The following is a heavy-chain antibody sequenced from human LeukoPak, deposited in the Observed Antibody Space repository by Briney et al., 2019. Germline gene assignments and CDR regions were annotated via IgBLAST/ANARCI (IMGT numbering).Heavy chain of an antibody. J-gene: IGHJ4*02. Sequence: GGSLRLSCAASGFTFSSYAMSRVRQAPGKGLEWVSAISGSGGSTYYADSVKGRFTISRDNSKNTLYLQMNSLRAEDTAVYYCAKGGLRPPLYYFDYWGQGTLVTVSS. CDR1: GFTFSSYA. CDR2: ISGSGGST. D-gene: IGHD5-12*01. CDR3: AKGGLRPPLYYFDY. V-gene: IGHV3-23*01.